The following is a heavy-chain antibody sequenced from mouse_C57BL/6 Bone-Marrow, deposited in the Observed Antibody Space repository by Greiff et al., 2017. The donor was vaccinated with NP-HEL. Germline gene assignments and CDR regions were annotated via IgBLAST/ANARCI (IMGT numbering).Heavy chain of an antibody. J-gene: IGHJ4*01. D-gene: IGHD4-1*01. CDR2: IYPRSGNP. CDR1: GYTFTSYG. CDR3: ARKNWPPSYAMDY. V-gene: IGHV1-81*01. Sequence: QVQLQQSGAELARPGASVKLSCKASGYTFTSYGISWVKQRTGQGLEWIGEIYPRSGNPYYNEKFKGKATLTADKSSSTAYMELRSLTSEDSAVYFCARKNWPPSYAMDYWGQGTSVTVSS.